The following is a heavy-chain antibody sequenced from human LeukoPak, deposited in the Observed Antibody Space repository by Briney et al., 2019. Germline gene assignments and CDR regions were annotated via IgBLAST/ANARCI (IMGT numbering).Heavy chain of an antibody. D-gene: IGHD3-22*01. CDR2: ISDDGGST. Sequence: GGSLRLCCAAAGFTFRSYAMSWVRQAPGKGLEWVSAISDDGGSTYYADSVKGRFTISRDNSKNTLYLQMNSLRAEDTAVYYCYIPYYDTSAYKGYWGQGTLVTVSS. CDR1: GFTFRSYA. CDR3: YIPYYDTSAYKGY. J-gene: IGHJ4*02. V-gene: IGHV3-23*01.